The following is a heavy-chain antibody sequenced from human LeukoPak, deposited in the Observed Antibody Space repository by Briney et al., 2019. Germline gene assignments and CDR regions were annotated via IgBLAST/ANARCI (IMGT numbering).Heavy chain of an antibody. V-gene: IGHV3-66*01. D-gene: IGHD3-10*01. J-gene: IGHJ6*02. Sequence: GGSLRLSCAASGFTVSNYYMHWVRQAPGKGLEWVSVIYSGGSIYYSNSVKGRVINSRDNSKNTLDLQLNSLRAEDTAVYYCAREPPMGRSYHGMDVRGQGTTVTVSS. CDR3: AREPPMGRSYHGMDV. CDR2: IYSGGSI. CDR1: GFTVSNYY.